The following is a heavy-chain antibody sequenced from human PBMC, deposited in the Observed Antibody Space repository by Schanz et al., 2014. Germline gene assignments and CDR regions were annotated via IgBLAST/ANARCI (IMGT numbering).Heavy chain of an antibody. Sequence: VQLVESGGGLVQPGGSLRLSCAVSGFIVRSNYMTWVRQAPGKGLEWVANIKQDESEKYYVDSVKGRFTISRDNAKNSLFLHMNSLRAEDTAVYYCAKGRFGELSAFDIWGQGTMVTVSS. V-gene: IGHV3-7*05. CDR3: AKGRFGELSAFDI. D-gene: IGHD3-10*01. CDR2: IKQDESEK. CDR1: GFIVRSNY. J-gene: IGHJ3*02.